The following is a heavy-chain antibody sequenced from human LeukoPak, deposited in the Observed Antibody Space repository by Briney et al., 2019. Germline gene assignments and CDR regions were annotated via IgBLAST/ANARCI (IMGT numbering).Heavy chain of an antibody. CDR2: IYSGGST. D-gene: IGHD2-2*01. CDR3: AKDRCSLTSCYESPFDY. V-gene: IGHV3-53*01. Sequence: GGSLRLSCAASGFTVSSSYMSWVRQAPGKGLEWVSLIYSGGSTYYADSVKGRFTISRDNSKNTLYLQMNSLRAEDTAVYYCAKDRCSLTSCYESPFDYWGQGTLVTVSS. CDR1: GFTVSSSY. J-gene: IGHJ4*02.